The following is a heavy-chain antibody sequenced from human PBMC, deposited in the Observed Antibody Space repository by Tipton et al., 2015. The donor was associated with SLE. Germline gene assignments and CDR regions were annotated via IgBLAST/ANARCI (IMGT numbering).Heavy chain of an antibody. CDR3: ARSDYADY. CDR1: GFTFSSYW. V-gene: IGHV3-74*01. J-gene: IGHJ4*02. CDR2: INSDESRI. Sequence: SLRLSCAASGFTFSSYWMHWVRQAPGKGLVWVSRINSDESRISYADSVKGRFTISRDNAKNTLYLHMNSLRAEDTAVYYCARSDYADYWGQGTLVTVSS.